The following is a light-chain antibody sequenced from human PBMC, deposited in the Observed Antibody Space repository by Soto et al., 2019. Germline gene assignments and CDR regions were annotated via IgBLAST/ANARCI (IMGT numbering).Light chain of an antibody. Sequence: QPVLTQPPSVSGAPGQRVTISCTGSRSNIGAGYDVHWYQQLPGTAPKLLIYGNSNRTSGVPDRFSGSKSGTSASLAITGLQAEDEADYYCQSYDSSLSGYVVFGGGTKLTVL. CDR2: GNS. V-gene: IGLV1-40*01. J-gene: IGLJ2*01. CDR1: RSNIGAGYD. CDR3: QSYDSSLSGYVV.